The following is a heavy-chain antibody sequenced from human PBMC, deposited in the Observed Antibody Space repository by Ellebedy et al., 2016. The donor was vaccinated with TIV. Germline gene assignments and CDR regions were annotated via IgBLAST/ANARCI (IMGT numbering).Heavy chain of an antibody. J-gene: IGHJ4*02. CDR1: GFIFSGNY. CDR3: VREAAVPNTIFFDY. CDR2: ITRDGSTT. D-gene: IGHD6-25*01. V-gene: IGHV3-74*01. Sequence: PGGSLRLSCEVSGFIFSGNYMNWVRQAPGKGLIWVARITRDGSTTDYADSVRGRFTISRDNAKNTLYLQMNSLGAEDTAVYYCVREAAVPNTIFFDYWGQGTLVTVSS.